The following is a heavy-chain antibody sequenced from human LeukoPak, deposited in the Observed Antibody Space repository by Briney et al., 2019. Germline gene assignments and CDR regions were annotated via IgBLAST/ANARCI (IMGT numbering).Heavy chain of an antibody. J-gene: IGHJ4*02. CDR3: AKVGCSSTSCYRGLDY. D-gene: IGHD2-2*01. CDR2: ISGSGGST. CDR1: GFTFSSYA. V-gene: IGHV3-23*01. Sequence: PGGSLRLSCAASGFTFSSYAMHWVRQAPGKGLEWVSAISGSGGSTYYADSVKGRFTISRDNSKNTLYLQMNSLRAEDTAVYYCAKVGCSSTSCYRGLDYWGQGTLVTVSS.